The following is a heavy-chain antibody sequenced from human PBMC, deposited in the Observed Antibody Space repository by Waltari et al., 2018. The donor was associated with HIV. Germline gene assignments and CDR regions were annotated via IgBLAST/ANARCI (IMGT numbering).Heavy chain of an antibody. D-gene: IGHD3-9*01. CDR2: MKSEWTIT. CDR3: ARDLVVLRYFDWLSTYFDY. J-gene: IGHJ4*02. Sequence: EVQLVESGGGLVQPGGSLRLSCAASGFTFSSYWMHWVRQAPGKGLVGVSRMKSEWTITTYAESGKGRFTSSRDNAKNTLFLQMNSLRAEETAIYYCARDLVVLRYFDWLSTYFDYWGQGTLVTVSS. CDR1: GFTFSSYW. V-gene: IGHV3-74*01.